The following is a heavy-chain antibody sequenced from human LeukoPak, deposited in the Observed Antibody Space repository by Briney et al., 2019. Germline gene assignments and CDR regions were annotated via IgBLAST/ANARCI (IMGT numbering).Heavy chain of an antibody. CDR3: ARKNYGSNRWFDP. J-gene: IGHJ5*02. CDR2: MNPNSGNT. V-gene: IGHV1-8*01. CDR1: RYTFTSYD. Sequence: ASVEVSCKASRYTFTSYDINWVRQATGQGLEWMGWMNPNSGNTGYAQKFQGRVTMTRNTSISTAYMELSSLRSEDTAVYYCARKNYGSNRWFDPWGQGTLVTVSS. D-gene: IGHD4/OR15-4a*01.